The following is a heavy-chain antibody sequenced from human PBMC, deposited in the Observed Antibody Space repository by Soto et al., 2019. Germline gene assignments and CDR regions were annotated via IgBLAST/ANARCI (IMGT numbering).Heavy chain of an antibody. Sequence: ASVKVSCKASGYTFTGYYMHWVRQAPGQGLEWMGWINPNSGGTNYAQKFQGWVTMTRDTSISTAYMELSRLRSDDTAGYCGGGGGGGGAAAGTDAFDIWGQGTMVTVSS. CDR3: GGGGGGGAAAGTDAFDI. D-gene: IGHD6-13*01. CDR1: GYTFTGYY. V-gene: IGHV1-2*04. J-gene: IGHJ3*02. CDR2: INPNSGGT.